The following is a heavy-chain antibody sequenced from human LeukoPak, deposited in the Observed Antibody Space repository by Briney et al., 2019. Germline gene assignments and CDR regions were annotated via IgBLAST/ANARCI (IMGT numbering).Heavy chain of an antibody. CDR2: ISTSSSYI. V-gene: IGHV3-21*04. CDR1: GFTLSTYN. CDR3: AKDRGSGWYFDY. J-gene: IGHJ4*02. D-gene: IGHD6-19*01. Sequence: GGSLRLSCAASGFTLSTYNMKWVRQAPRKGLEWVSSISTSSSYIYYADSVKGRFTISRDNAKNTLYLQMNSLRAEDTAVYYCAKDRGSGWYFDYWGQGTLVTVSS.